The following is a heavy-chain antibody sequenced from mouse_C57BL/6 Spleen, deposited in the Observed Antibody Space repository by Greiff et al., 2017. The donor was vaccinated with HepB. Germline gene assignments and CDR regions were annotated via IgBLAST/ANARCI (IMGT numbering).Heavy chain of an antibody. Sequence: QVQLKQPGAELVRPGSSVKLSCKASGYTFTSYWMHWVKQRPIQGLEWIGNIDPSDSETHYNQKFKDKATLTVDKSSSTAYMQLSSLTSEDSAVYYCARNYYGSSFWYFDVWGTGTTFTVSS. CDR2: IDPSDSET. J-gene: IGHJ1*03. D-gene: IGHD1-1*01. CDR3: ARNYYGSSFWYFDV. CDR1: GYTFTSYW. V-gene: IGHV1-52*01.